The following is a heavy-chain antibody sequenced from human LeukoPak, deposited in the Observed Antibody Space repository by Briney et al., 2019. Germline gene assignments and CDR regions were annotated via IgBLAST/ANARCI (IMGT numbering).Heavy chain of an antibody. CDR1: GFTFSSYY. CDR2: IRPKGNAYTT. V-gene: IGHV3-72*01. Sequence: PGGSLRLSCAASGFTFSSYYMDWVRQAPGKGLEWVGRIRPKGNAYTTEYAAAVKGRFSISRDDSKNSLYLLMNSLKTEDTAVYYCARVTLAGGGYFDYWGQGTLVTVSS. CDR3: ARVTLAGGGYFDY. J-gene: IGHJ4*02. D-gene: IGHD6-19*01.